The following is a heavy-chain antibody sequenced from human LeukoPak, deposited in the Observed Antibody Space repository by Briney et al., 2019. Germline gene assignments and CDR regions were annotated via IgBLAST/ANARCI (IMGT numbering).Heavy chain of an antibody. J-gene: IGHJ3*02. CDR2: ISSSSSYI. D-gene: IGHD1/OR15-1a*01. CDR3: ARDAPWAGTNAFDI. CDR1: GFTFSSYS. Sequence: GGSLRLSCATSGFTFSSYSMNWVRQAPGKGLEWVSSISSSSSYIYYADSVKGRFTISRDNAKNSLYLQMNSLRAEDTAVYYCARDAPWAGTNAFDIWGQGTMVTVSS. V-gene: IGHV3-21*01.